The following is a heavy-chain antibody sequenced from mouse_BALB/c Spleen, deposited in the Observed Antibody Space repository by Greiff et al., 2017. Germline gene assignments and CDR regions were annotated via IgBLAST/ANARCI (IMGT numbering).Heavy chain of an antibody. Sequence: EVQVVESGGGLVQPGGSLKLSCAASGFTFSSYTMSWVRQTPEKRLEWVAYISNGGGSTYYPDTVKGRFTISRDNAKNTLYLQMSSLKSEDTAMYYCARQEGDSDYYGSSYDAMDYWGQGTSVTVSS. CDR2: ISNGGGST. D-gene: IGHD1-1*01. CDR3: ARQEGDSDYYGSSYDAMDY. CDR1: GFTFSSYT. J-gene: IGHJ4*01. V-gene: IGHV5-12-2*01.